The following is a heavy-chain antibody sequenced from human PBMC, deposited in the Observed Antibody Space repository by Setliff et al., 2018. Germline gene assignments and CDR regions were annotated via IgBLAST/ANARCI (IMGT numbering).Heavy chain of an antibody. CDR2: TIPNFGTT. D-gene: IGHD5-18*01. CDR3: AREGVDTRSSTDYRYYMDL. Sequence: SVKVSCKASGGTFSSYGISWVRQAPGQRLEWLGGTIPNFGTTNYAQEFQGRVTIITDESTSTAYMELSSLRFEDTAVYYCAREGVDTRSSTDYRYYMDLWGKGTTVTVSS. CDR1: GGTFSSYG. J-gene: IGHJ6*03. V-gene: IGHV1-69*05.